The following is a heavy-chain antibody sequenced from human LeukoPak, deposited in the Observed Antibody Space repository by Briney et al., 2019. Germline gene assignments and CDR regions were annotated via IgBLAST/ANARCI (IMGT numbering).Heavy chain of an antibody. V-gene: IGHV5-51*01. Sequence: GESLKISCQASGYSFTSSWIGWARQMPGKGLEWMAIINPGDSDTRYSPSFQGQVTISADKSISTVYLQWGSLKASDTAMYYCARTTTVVTLADYWGQGTLVTVSS. CDR3: ARTTTVVTLADY. CDR2: INPGDSDT. CDR1: GYSFTSSW. J-gene: IGHJ4*02. D-gene: IGHD4-23*01.